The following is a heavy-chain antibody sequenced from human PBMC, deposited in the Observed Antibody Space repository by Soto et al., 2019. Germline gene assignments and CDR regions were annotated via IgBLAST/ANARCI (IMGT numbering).Heavy chain of an antibody. CDR1: GFTFTNYW. CDR3: ARGAGMTPPYYYYGIDV. D-gene: IGHD1-1*01. V-gene: IGHV3-7*05. CDR2: IKQVGIEK. J-gene: IGHJ6*02. Sequence: EVQLVESGGGLVQPGGSLRLSCAASGFTFTNYWMTWVRLAPGKGLEWVANIKQVGIEKYHVDSVKGRFSISRDNAKNSLFLQMNSLRAEDTAVYYCARGAGMTPPYYYYGIDVWGQGTTVTVSS.